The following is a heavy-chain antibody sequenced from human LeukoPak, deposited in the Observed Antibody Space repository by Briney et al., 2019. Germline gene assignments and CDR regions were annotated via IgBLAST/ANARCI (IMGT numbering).Heavy chain of an antibody. V-gene: IGHV4-31*03. CDR1: GGSISSGGYY. D-gene: IGHD2-21*02. J-gene: IGHJ4*02. CDR3: ARVRRPYCGGDCYHFDY. CDR2: ISYSGST. Sequence: SETLSLTCTVSGGSISSGGYYWSWIRQHPGKGLEWIGYISYSGSTYYNPSLRSRVTISVDTSKSQFSLMLSSVTAADTAVYYCARVRRPYCGGDCYHFDYWGQGTLVTVSS.